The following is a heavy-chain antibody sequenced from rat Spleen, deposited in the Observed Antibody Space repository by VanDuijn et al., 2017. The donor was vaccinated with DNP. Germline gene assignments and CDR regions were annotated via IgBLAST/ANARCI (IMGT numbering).Heavy chain of an antibody. V-gene: IGHV5-17*01. J-gene: IGHJ4*01. CDR2: ISDDYYRT. D-gene: IGHD1-11*01. CDR3: TTFEGTNA. CDR1: GFTFSHSA. Sequence: EVQLVESGGGLVQPGRSLKLSCAASGFTFSHSALAWVRQAPKKGLEWFATISDDYYRTYYRDSVKGRFTISRDTAKSTLYLQMDSLRSEDTATYYCTTFEGTNAWGQGTSVTVSS.